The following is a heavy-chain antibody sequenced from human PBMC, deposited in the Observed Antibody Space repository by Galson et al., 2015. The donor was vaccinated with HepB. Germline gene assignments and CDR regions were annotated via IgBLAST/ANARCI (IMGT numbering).Heavy chain of an antibody. CDR2: KWYDGSNE. J-gene: IGHJ3*01. V-gene: IGHV3-33*08. Sequence: SLRLSCAASGFTFSRYGMHWVRQAPGKGLEWLAVKWYDGSNEYYADSVKDRFMISRDNSKNTVSMQMNTLRAEDTAVYYCARDWGTGESGAIDVWGQGTMVVVSS. CDR1: GFTFSRYG. D-gene: IGHD3-16*01. CDR3: ARDWGTGESGAIDV.